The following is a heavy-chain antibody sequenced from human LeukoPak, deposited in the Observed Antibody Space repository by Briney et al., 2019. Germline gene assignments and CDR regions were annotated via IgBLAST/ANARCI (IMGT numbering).Heavy chain of an antibody. V-gene: IGHV4-59*01. CDR2: IYYSGST. CDR3: ARHKWQYQLWYYFDY. Sequence: PSETLSLTCTVSGGSISSYYWSWIRQPPGKGLEWIGYIYYSGSTNYNPSLKSRVTISVDTSKNQFSLKLSSVTAADTAVYYCARHKWQYQLWYYFDYWGQGTLVTVSS. D-gene: IGHD2-2*01. CDR1: GGSISSYY. J-gene: IGHJ4*02.